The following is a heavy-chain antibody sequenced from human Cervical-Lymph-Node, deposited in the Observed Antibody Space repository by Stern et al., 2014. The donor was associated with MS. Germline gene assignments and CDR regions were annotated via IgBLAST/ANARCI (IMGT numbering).Heavy chain of an antibody. CDR1: GFTFKEYA. J-gene: IGHJ4*02. CDR2: ISGDSGEL. D-gene: IGHD4-11*01. Sequence: EVHLVESGAGLVKPGASLRLSCAASGFTFKEYAMNWVRQAPGKGLECVSSISGDSGELHYAASVTGRFTISTHTLQKTLILQMNSLRAKDTAFYYCAREDYPQDLDYWGRGTLVIVSS. CDR3: AREDYPQDLDY. V-gene: IGHV3-21*01.